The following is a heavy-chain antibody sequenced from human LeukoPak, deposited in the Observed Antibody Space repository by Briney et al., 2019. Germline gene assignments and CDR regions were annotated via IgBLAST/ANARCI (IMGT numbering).Heavy chain of an antibody. Sequence: GGSLRLSCAASGFTFSSYGMNWVRQAPGKGLEWVSSISSTSGYIYYADSVKGRFTISRDNAKNSVYLQMNSLRAEDTAVYYCARDRVGYWYFDLWGRGTLVTVSS. CDR3: ARDRVGYWYFDL. CDR1: GFTFSSYG. D-gene: IGHD3-10*01. J-gene: IGHJ2*01. CDR2: ISSTSGYI. V-gene: IGHV3-21*01.